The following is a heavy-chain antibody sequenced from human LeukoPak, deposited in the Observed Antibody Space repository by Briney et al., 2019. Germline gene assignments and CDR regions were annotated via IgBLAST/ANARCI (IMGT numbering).Heavy chain of an antibody. CDR3: ARGSVVTSWAFDI. D-gene: IGHD2-21*02. Sequence: GGSLRLSCAASGFTFSTYWMHWVRHIPGKGLEWVSVISSGGNTYYTDSVKGRFTISRDGSKNTLYLQMNSLRVEDTAVYYCARGSVVTSWAFDIWGQGTMVTVSS. V-gene: IGHV3-66*01. J-gene: IGHJ3*02. CDR2: ISSGGNT. CDR1: GFTFSTYW.